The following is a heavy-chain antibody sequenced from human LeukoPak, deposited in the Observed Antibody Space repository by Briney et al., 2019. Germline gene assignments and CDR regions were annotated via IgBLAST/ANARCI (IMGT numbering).Heavy chain of an antibody. J-gene: IGHJ4*02. V-gene: IGHV3-30-3*01. CDR3: ARDLSSQLLLFDY. D-gene: IGHD2-15*01. CDR1: GFTFSTYS. CDR2: LSFDGGDT. Sequence: GGPLRPSCAGPGFTFSTYSMHGGRQSPGKGLEGGAGLSFDGGDTHFADSATGRFTISRANSKNTLYLYMNSLRPEDTAVYFCARDLSSQLLLFDYWGQGTLVTVSS.